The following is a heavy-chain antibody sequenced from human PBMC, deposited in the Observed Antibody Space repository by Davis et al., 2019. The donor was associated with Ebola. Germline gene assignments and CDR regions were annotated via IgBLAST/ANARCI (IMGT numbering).Heavy chain of an antibody. Sequence: GGSLRLSCAASGFTFSSYWMSWVRQAPGKGLEWVANINQDGSEKYYVDSVKGRFTISRDNAKNSLYLQMNSLRAEDTAVYYCARDDPYYDFWSGYPPHGMDVWGQGTTVTVSS. CDR3: ARDDPYYDFWSGYPPHGMDV. D-gene: IGHD3-3*01. CDR1: GFTFSSYW. V-gene: IGHV3-7*01. CDR2: INQDGSEK. J-gene: IGHJ6*02.